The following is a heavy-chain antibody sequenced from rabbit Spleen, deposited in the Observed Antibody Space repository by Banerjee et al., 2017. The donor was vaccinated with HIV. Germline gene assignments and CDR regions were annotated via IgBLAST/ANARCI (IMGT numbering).Heavy chain of an antibody. Sequence: QSLEESGGDLVKPGASLTLTCIASGVSFSGDSYMCWVRQAPGKGLEWIACIDTGSSGFTYFASWAKGRFTISKTSSTTVTLQATSLTAADTATYFCARDGAGGSYFALWGQGTLVTVS. CDR1: GVSFSGDSY. D-gene: IGHD8-1*01. J-gene: IGHJ3*01. CDR2: IDTGSSGFT. CDR3: ARDGAGGSYFAL. V-gene: IGHV1S40*01.